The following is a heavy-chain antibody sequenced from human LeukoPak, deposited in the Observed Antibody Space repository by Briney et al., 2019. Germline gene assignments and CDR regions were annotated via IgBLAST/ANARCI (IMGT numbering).Heavy chain of an antibody. J-gene: IGHJ5*02. CDR2: IYHSGST. Sequence: PSETLSLTCAVSGYSISRGYYWGWIRQPPGKGLEWIGSIYHSGSTYYNPSLKSRVTISVDTSKNQFSLKLSAVPAADTAVHYCARDRGVRGPSWFDPWGQGTLVTVSS. D-gene: IGHD3-10*01. CDR3: ARDRGVRGPSWFDP. V-gene: IGHV4-38-2*02. CDR1: GYSISRGYY.